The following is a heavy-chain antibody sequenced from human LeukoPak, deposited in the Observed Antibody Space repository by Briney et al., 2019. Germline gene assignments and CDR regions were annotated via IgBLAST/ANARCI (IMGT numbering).Heavy chain of an antibody. D-gene: IGHD3-10*01. V-gene: IGHV1-8*01. J-gene: IGHJ6*03. CDR3: ARAVRGVIIKNYYYYYMDV. Sequence: GASVKVSCEASGYTFTSYDINWVRQATGQGLEWMGWMNPNSGNTGYAQKFQGRVTMTRNTSISTAYMELSSLRSEDTAVYYCARAVRGVIIKNYYYYYMDVWGKGTTVTVSS. CDR2: MNPNSGNT. CDR1: GYTFTSYD.